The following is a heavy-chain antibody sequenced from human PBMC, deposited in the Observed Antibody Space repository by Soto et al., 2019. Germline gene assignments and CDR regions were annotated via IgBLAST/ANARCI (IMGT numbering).Heavy chain of an antibody. V-gene: IGHV3-9*01. Sequence: EVQLVESGGGLVQPGRSLTLSCAASGFAFDDYAMHWVRQSQGRGLEWVSGITWNSRDVGYADSVKGRFTISRDNAKNSVYLQINSLRAEDSALYYCVKALEVGPTILRSWVLGHWGQGTLVTVSS. CDR1: GFAFDDYA. CDR2: ITWNSRDV. D-gene: IGHD1-26*01. CDR3: VKALEVGPTILRSWVLGH. J-gene: IGHJ4*02.